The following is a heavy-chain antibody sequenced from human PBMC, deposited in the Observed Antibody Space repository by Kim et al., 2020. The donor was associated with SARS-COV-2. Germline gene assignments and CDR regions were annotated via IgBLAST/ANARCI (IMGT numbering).Heavy chain of an antibody. CDR2: IDYSGRT. V-gene: IGHV4-39*01. Sequence: SETLSLTCTVSGGSISSSTYYWGWIRQPPGKGLEWIATIDYSGRTFYNPSLKSRATISVNTYKEQFPLKLSSVTAADTASYYLVGIWHRNGYSTYVYYWG. D-gene: IGHD5-18*01. CDR3: VGIWHRNGYSTYVYY. CDR1: GGSISSSTYY. J-gene: IGHJ4*01.